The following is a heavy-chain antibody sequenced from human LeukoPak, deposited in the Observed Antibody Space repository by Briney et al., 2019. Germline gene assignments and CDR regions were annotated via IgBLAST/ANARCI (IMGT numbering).Heavy chain of an antibody. J-gene: IGHJ4*02. Sequence: GGSLRLSCAASGFTFSSYAMHWVRQAPGKGLEWVAVISYDGSNKYYADSVKGRFTISRDNSKNTLYLQMNSLRAEDTAVYYCARAIRRGYSYGQLSDYWGQGTLVTVSS. D-gene: IGHD5-18*01. CDR2: ISYDGSNK. CDR1: GFTFSSYA. V-gene: IGHV3-30-3*01. CDR3: ARAIRRGYSYGQLSDY.